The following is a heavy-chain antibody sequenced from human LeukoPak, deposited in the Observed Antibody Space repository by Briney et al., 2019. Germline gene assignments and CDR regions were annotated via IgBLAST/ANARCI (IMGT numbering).Heavy chain of an antibody. V-gene: IGHV4-34*01. CDR2: INHSGST. J-gene: IGHJ4*02. Sequence: SETLSLTCAVYGGSFSGYYWSWIRQPPGKGLEWIGEINHSGSTNYNPSLKSRVTISVDTSKNQFSLKLSSVTAADTAVYYCAITGYSSSWFLPDFDYWGQGTLVTVSS. D-gene: IGHD6-13*01. CDR3: AITGYSSSWFLPDFDY. CDR1: GGSFSGYY.